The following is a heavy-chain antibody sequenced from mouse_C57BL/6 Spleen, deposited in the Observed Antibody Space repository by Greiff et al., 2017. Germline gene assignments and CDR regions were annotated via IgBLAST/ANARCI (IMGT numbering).Heavy chain of an antibody. D-gene: IGHD1-1*01. J-gene: IGHJ3*01. Sequence: EVKLMESGGGLVKPGGSLKLSCAASGFTFSDYGMHWVRQAPEKGLEWVAYISSGSSTIYYADTVKGRFTISRDNAKNTLFLQMTSLRSEDTAMYYCARPYYCGSSYGFAYWGQGTLVTVSA. CDR1: GFTFSDYG. CDR2: ISSGSSTI. V-gene: IGHV5-17*01. CDR3: ARPYYCGSSYGFAY.